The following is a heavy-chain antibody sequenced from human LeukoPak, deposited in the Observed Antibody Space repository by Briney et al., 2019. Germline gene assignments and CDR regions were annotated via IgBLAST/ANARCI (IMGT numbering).Heavy chain of an antibody. J-gene: IGHJ4*02. V-gene: IGHV3-23*01. Sequence: GGSLRLSCAASGFTFSSYAMSWVRQAPGKGQEWVSAISGSGGSTYYADSVKGRFTISRDNSKNTLYLQMNSLRAEDTAVYYCAKDRDSSGWRVSYYFDYWGQGTLVTVSS. CDR3: AKDRDSSGWRVSYYFDY. CDR1: GFTFSSYA. D-gene: IGHD6-19*01. CDR2: ISGSGGST.